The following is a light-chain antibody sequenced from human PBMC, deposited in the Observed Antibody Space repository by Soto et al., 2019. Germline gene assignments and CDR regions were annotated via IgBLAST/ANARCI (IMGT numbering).Light chain of an antibody. J-gene: IGLJ2*01. Sequence: QSALTQPASVSGSPGQSITISCTGTSSDFGRYKFVSWFQQHPGKAPKLLISEGTNRPSGVSNRFSGSKSGNTASLTISGLQAEDEAIYFCSSSTNTNTLVIFGGGTK. CDR2: EGT. CDR1: SSDFGRYKF. V-gene: IGLV2-14*01. CDR3: SSSTNTNTLVI.